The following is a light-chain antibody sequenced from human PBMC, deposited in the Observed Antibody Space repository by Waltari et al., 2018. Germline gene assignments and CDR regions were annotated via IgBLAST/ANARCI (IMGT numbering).Light chain of an antibody. CDR1: QSVSSN. V-gene: IGKV3-15*01. Sequence: EIVMTQSPATLSVSPGERATLSCRASQSVSSNLAWYQQKAGQAPRLLIYRASTRATCIPARFIGSGAGTEFTITISSLQSEDFAVYYCQKYNNWPPYTFGQGTKLEIK. J-gene: IGKJ2*01. CDR3: QKYNNWPPYT. CDR2: RAS.